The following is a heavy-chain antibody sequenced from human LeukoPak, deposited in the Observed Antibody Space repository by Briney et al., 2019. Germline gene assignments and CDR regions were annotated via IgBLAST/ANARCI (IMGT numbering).Heavy chain of an antibody. V-gene: IGHV3-30-3*01. CDR1: GFTFSSYA. Sequence: GGSLRLSCAASGFTFSSYAMHWVRQAPGKGLEWVAVISYDGSYKYYADSVKGRFTISRDNSKNTLYLQMNSLRAEDTAVYYCARDHSGLEPLGYWGQGTLVTVSS. J-gene: IGHJ4*02. CDR3: ARDHSGLEPLGY. D-gene: IGHD3-3*01. CDR2: ISYDGSYK.